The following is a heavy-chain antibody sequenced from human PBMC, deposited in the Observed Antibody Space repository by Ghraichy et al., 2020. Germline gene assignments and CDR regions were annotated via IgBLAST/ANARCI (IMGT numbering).Heavy chain of an antibody. CDR1: GYTFTSYG. D-gene: IGHD4-17*01. CDR3: ARDGLYGDYPRDDAFDI. V-gene: IGHV1-18*01. J-gene: IGHJ3*02. CDR2: ISAYNGNT. Sequence: ASVKVSCKASGYTFTSYGISWVRQAPGQGLEWMGWISAYNGNTNYAQKLQGRVTMTTDTSTSTAYMELRSLRSDDTAVYYCARDGLYGDYPRDDAFDIWGQGKMVTVSS.